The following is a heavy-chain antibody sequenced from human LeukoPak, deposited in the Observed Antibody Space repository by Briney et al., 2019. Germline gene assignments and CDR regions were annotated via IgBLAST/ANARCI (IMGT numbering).Heavy chain of an antibody. V-gene: IGHV4-59*01. D-gene: IGHD3-16*01. J-gene: IGHJ4*02. CDR1: GGSISGYY. CDR3: TRGAGWLIDY. CDR2: FYNSGSS. Sequence: SETLSLTCTVSGGSISGYYRGWIRQPPGKGLEWIGYFYNSGSSTYNPSLKSRVTISVDTSKEQFSLKVNSVTAADTAVYYCTRGAGWLIDYWGQGILVTVSS.